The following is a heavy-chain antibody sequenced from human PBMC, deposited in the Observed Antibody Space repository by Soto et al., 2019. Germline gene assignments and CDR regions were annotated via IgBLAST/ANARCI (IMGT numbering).Heavy chain of an antibody. CDR1: RFTLSSYA. Sequence: PVGSLRLSCAASRFTLSSYAMSWVRQAPGKGLEWVSTISGSGVTYYSDSVKGRFTISRDNSKNILYLQMDSLRNEDTALYYCAKACAGSYYSGIDYWGLGTLVTVSS. V-gene: IGHV3-23*01. D-gene: IGHD2-15*01. J-gene: IGHJ4*02. CDR3: AKACAGSYYSGIDY. CDR2: ISGSGVT.